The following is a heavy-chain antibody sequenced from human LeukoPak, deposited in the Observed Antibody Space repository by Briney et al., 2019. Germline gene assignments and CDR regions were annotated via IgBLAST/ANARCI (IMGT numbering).Heavy chain of an antibody. CDR1: GGSFSGYY. J-gene: IGHJ4*02. CDR2: INHSGST. D-gene: IGHD3-22*01. CDR3: ARAGFYYYDSSGYYYFDY. Sequence: SETLSLTCAVYGGSFSGYYWSWIRQPPGKGLEWIGEINHSGSTNYNPSLKRRVTISVDTSKNQFSLKLSSVTAADTAVYYCARAGFYYYDSSGYYYFDYWGQGTLVTVSS. V-gene: IGHV4-34*01.